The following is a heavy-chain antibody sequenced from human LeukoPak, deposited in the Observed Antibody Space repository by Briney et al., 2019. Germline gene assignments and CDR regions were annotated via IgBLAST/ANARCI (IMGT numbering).Heavy chain of an antibody. CDR3: ARDSPPYYYDSSGYSDPDFDY. D-gene: IGHD3-22*01. CDR1: GYTFTSYA. CDR2: INTNTGNP. J-gene: IGHJ4*02. Sequence: GASVNVSCKASGYTFTSYAMNWVRQAPGQGLEWMGWINTNTGNPTYAQGFTGRFVFSLDTSVSTAYLQISSLKAEDTAVYYCARDSPPYYYDSSGYSDPDFDYWGQGTLVTVSS. V-gene: IGHV7-4-1*02.